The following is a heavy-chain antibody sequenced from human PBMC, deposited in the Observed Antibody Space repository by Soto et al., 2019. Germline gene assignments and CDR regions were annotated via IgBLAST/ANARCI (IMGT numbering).Heavy chain of an antibody. CDR1: EFTFSSYA. CDR2: ISGSGGST. V-gene: IGHV3-23*01. Sequence: EVQLLESGGGLVQPGGSLRLSCAASEFTFSSYAMSWVRQAPGKGLEWVSSISGSGGSTYYADSVKGRFTISRDNSKNMLYLQMSSLRAEDTAVYYCAKRKPGTAYYFDYWGQGTLVTVSS. J-gene: IGHJ4*02. CDR3: AKRKPGTAYYFDY.